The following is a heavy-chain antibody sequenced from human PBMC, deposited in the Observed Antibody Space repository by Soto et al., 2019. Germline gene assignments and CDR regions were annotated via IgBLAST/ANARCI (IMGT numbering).Heavy chain of an antibody. CDR2: ISGSGGRR. Sequence: EVQLLESGGGLVQPGGSLRLSCAASGFTFSSYAMSWVRQAPGKGLEWVSAISGSGGRRDYADSVKGRFTISRDKSKNTLYLQMNSLRVEDTAVYYCAAGIDFYGSGSYSDYWGQGTLVTVSS. CDR1: GFTFSSYA. J-gene: IGHJ4*02. V-gene: IGHV3-23*01. D-gene: IGHD3-10*01. CDR3: AAGIDFYGSGSYSDY.